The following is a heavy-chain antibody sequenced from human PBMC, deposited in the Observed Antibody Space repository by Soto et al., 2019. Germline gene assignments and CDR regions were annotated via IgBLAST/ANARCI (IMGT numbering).Heavy chain of an antibody. CDR1: GGTFSSYA. CDR3: ARGGGDYYDSSFDAFDI. J-gene: IGHJ3*02. V-gene: IGHV1-69*01. CDR2: IIPIFGTA. D-gene: IGHD3-22*01. Sequence: QVQLVQSGAEVKKPGSSVKVSCKASGGTFSSYAISWVRQAPGQGLEWMGGIIPIFGTANYAQKFQGRVKITADESTSTAYMELSSLRSEDTAVYYCARGGGDYYDSSFDAFDICGQGTMVTVSS.